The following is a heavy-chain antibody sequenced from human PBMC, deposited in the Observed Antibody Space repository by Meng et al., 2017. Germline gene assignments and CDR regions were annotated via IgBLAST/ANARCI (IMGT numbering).Heavy chain of an antibody. CDR1: GYTFTSYG. D-gene: IGHD2-15*01. V-gene: IGHV1-18*01. Sequence: ASVKVSCKASGYTFTSYGISWVRQAPGQGLEWMGWISAYNGNTNYAQKLQGRVTMTTDTSTSTAYMELRSLRSDDTAVYYCAGYCGGGSCYRSFDYWGQGTLVTVSS. J-gene: IGHJ4*02. CDR3: AGYCGGGSCYRSFDY. CDR2: ISAYNGNT.